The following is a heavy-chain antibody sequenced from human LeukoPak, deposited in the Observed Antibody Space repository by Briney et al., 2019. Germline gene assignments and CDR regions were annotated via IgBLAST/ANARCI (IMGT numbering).Heavy chain of an antibody. CDR2: IYLGDSET. V-gene: IGHV5-51*01. CDR1: GYIFTSHW. D-gene: IGHD6-19*01. CDR3: ARHPSYTSGWPLDY. J-gene: IGHJ4*02. Sequence: GESLKISCKGSGYIFTSHWIGWVRQMPGKGLEWMGIIYLGDSETRYGLSFQGQVTISADKSISTAYLQWSSLKASDTAMYYCARHPSYTSGWPLDYWGQGTLVTVSS.